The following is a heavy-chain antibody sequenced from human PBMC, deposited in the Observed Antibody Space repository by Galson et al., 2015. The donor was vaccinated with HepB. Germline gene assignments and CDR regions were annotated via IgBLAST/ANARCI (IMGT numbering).Heavy chain of an antibody. D-gene: IGHD6-25*01. CDR3: ARARGSLAAASTGFDS. V-gene: IGHV4-34*01. Sequence: SETLSLTCAVYGGSFDEYYWNWVRQSPGKGLEWIGEISPTGSTKFSPALRPRVTITKDMSKSQFSLRLRSLTAADTAVYYCARARGSLAAASTGFDSWGQGTPVAVSS. CDR1: GGSFDEYY. CDR2: ISPTGST. J-gene: IGHJ4*02.